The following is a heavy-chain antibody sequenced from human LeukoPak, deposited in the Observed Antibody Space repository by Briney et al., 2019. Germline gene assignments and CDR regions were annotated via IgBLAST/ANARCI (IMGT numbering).Heavy chain of an antibody. V-gene: IGHV3-7*01. CDR1: GFSFSTYW. CDR2: IKEDGSRA. CDR3: ASDRAFSQFDY. Sequence: GGSLRLSCGASGFSFSTYWMDWIRQAPGKEMEWVASIKEDGSRADYVDSVRGRFTVSRDNTKNSLFLQMNSLRVDDTAVYYCASDRAFSQFDYWGQGTLVTVSS. D-gene: IGHD3-10*01. J-gene: IGHJ4*02.